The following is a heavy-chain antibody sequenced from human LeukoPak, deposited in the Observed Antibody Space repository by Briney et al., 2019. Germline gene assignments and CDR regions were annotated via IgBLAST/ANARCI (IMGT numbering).Heavy chain of an antibody. CDR3: AIQKDPAPPGNWYFDL. Sequence: SVNLSLNGAGCGFSISAFSWVRQAPGPGLEWKGGIIPIFGTADYAQKFQGRVTITADESTSTAYMELSSRRAEDTAAYYCAIQKDPAPPGNWYFDLWGRGTLVTVAS. V-gene: IGHV1-69*01. CDR1: GCGFSISA. D-gene: IGHD1-26*01. J-gene: IGHJ2*01. CDR2: IIPIFGTA.